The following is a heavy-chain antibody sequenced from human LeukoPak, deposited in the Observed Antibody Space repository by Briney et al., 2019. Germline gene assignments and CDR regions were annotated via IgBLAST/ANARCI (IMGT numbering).Heavy chain of an antibody. CDR3: ARPLYDSSGYYHDAFDI. CDR2: IYWDDDK. V-gene: IGHV2-5*02. Sequence: SGPTLVNPTQTLTLTCTFSGFSLSTSGVGVGWIRQPPGKALEWLALIYWDDDKRYSPSLKSRLTITKDTSKNQVVLTMTNMDPVDTATYYCARPLYDSSGYYHDAFDIWGQGTMVTVSS. CDR1: GFSLSTSGVG. J-gene: IGHJ3*02. D-gene: IGHD3-22*01.